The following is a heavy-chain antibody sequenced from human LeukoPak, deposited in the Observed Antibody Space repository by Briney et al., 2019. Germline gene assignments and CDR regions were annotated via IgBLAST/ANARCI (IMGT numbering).Heavy chain of an antibody. Sequence: GASVKVSCKASGYTFTSYDINWVRQATGQGLEWMGWMNPNSGGTNYAQKFQGRVTMTRDTSISTAYMELSRLRSDDTAVYYCARLAAAVETGLWGQGTLVTVSS. CDR2: MNPNSGGT. V-gene: IGHV1-2*02. CDR3: ARLAAAVETGL. J-gene: IGHJ4*02. D-gene: IGHD6-13*01. CDR1: GYTFTSYD.